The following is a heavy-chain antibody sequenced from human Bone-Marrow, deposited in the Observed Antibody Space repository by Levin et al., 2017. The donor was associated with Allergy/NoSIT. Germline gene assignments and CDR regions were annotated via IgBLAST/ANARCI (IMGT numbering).Heavy chain of an antibody. CDR1: GFSVSSAH. V-gene: IGHV3-53*01. J-gene: IGHJ5*02. Sequence: LSLTCAASGFSVSSAHMNWVRPTPGKGLEWLSVINKGGIANYAQSVRGRFSISRDTSRNAVFLEMSSLRVDDTATYYCVRCSGYDCFPPFFDAWGQGTLVAVSS. CDR3: VRCSGYDCFPPFFDA. D-gene: IGHD3-22*01. CDR2: INKGGIA.